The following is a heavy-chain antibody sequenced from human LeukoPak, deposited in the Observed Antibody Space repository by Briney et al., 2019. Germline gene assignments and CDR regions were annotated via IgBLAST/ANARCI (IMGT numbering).Heavy chain of an antibody. CDR2: INPNSGGT. Sequence: GASVKVSCKASGYTFTGYYMHWVRQAPGQGLEWMGWINPNSGGTNYAQKFQGRVTMTRDTSISTAYMELSRLRSDDTAVYYCARDGYDYVWGSYRIDAFDIWGQGTMVTVSS. CDR1: GYTFTGYY. CDR3: ARDGYDYVWGSYRIDAFDI. V-gene: IGHV1-2*02. D-gene: IGHD3-16*02. J-gene: IGHJ3*02.